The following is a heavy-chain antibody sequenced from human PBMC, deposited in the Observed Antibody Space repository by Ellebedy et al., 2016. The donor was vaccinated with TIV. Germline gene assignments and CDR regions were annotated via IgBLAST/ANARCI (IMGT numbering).Heavy chain of an antibody. CDR3: ARDLQTAMGQPFGY. V-gene: IGHV3-33*01. CDR2: IWYDGSNK. Sequence: PGGSLRLSCAASGFTFSSYGMHWVRQAPGKGLEWVAVIWYDGSNKYYADSVKGRFTISRDNSKNTLYLQMNSLRAEDTAVYYCARDLQTAMGQPFGYWGQGTLVTVSS. J-gene: IGHJ4*02. D-gene: IGHD5-18*01. CDR1: GFTFSSYG.